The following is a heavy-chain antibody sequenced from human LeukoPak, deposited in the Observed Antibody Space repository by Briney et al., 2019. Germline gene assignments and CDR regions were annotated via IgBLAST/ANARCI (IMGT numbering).Heavy chain of an antibody. V-gene: IGHV1-2*02. D-gene: IGHD6-13*01. J-gene: IGHJ5*01. CDR2: INPNSGGT. CDR3: ARTTLSTAIAAADIKWCDA. CDR1: GYTFTDYY. Sequence: ASVKVSCKASGYTFTDYYMHGLRQAPGQGPEWMGWINPNSGGTNYAQKFQGRVTMTRDKSISTAYMELSRLRSDDTAVYYCARTTLSTAIAAADIKWCDACGQGTLVTVSS.